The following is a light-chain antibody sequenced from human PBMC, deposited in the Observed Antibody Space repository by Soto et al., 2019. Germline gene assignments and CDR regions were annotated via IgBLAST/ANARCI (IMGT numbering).Light chain of an antibody. CDR1: SSNIGNNY. CDR3: GTWDSSLSAGNYV. J-gene: IGLJ1*01. V-gene: IGLV1-51*01. CDR2: DNN. Sequence: QAVLTQPRSVSAAPGQKVTISCSGSSSNIGNNYVSWYQQLPGTAPKLLIYDNNKRPSGIPDRFSGSKSGTSATLGITGLQTGDEADYYCGTWDSSLSAGNYVFGTGTKVTVL.